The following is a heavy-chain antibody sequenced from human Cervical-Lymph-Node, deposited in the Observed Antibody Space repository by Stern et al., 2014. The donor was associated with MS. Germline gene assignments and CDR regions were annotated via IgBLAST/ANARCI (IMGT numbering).Heavy chain of an antibody. D-gene: IGHD6-19*01. Sequence: EVHLVGSGGGLVQPGRSLRLSCAGSRFHFDDYALHWVRQAPGRGLEWVSRISWNSGSMEYADSGKGRFTISRDNAKNSLYLQMDSLRVEDTAIYYCAKDISSGRWEAQYYYGMDVWGQGTTVTVSS. CDR1: RFHFDDYA. CDR3: AKDISSGRWEAQYYYGMDV. CDR2: ISWNSGSM. V-gene: IGHV3-9*01. J-gene: IGHJ6*02.